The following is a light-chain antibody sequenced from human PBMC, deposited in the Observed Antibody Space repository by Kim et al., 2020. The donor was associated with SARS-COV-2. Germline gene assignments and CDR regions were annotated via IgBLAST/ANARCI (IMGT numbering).Light chain of an antibody. CDR2: RNN. J-gene: IGLJ1*01. CDR1: SSNIGTNH. Sequence: GQRVTVACSGSSSNIGTNHVYWYQQFPGTAPKLLIYRNNQRPSGIPDRFSGSKSGTSASLAISGLRSEEEADYYCAAWDDSLSAEVFGTGTKVTVL. CDR3: AAWDDSLSAEV. V-gene: IGLV1-47*01.